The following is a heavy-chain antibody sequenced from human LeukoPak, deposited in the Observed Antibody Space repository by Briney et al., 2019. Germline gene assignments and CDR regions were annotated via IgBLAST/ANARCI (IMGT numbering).Heavy chain of an antibody. CDR1: GFTFETFW. Sequence: GGSLRLSCVASGFTFETFWMSWIRQAPGKGLEWVANINQDETEKYFVDAVKGRFTVSRDNAQNSVYLQMSSLRAEDTAIYYCARDIRKRGYYDFWSGYYKGSPIYYGMDVWGQGTAVTVSS. CDR3: ARDIRKRGYYDFWSGYYKGSPIYYGMDV. CDR2: INQDETEK. J-gene: IGHJ6*02. D-gene: IGHD3-3*01. V-gene: IGHV3-7*03.